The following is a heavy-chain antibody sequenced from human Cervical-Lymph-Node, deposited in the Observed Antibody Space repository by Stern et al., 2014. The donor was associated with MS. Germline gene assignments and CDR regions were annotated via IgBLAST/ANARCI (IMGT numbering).Heavy chain of an antibody. Sequence: QVQLVQSGSALKKPGASVKVSCKGSGYIFSNYAINWVRQAPGQGLEWMGWINTDSGNPTYAQGFTGRYVFSLDTSVSTAYLQISSLRADDTAVYYCARAPAGEQWLVRVAFDFWGQGTLVTVSS. CDR3: ARAPAGEQWLVRVAFDF. D-gene: IGHD6-19*01. CDR2: INTDSGNP. J-gene: IGHJ4*02. CDR1: GYIFSNYA. V-gene: IGHV7-4-1*02.